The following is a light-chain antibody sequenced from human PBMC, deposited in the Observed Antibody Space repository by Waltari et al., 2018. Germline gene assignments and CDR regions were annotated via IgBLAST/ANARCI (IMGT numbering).Light chain of an antibody. J-gene: IGKJ4*01. CDR3: LHLNNFPLS. CDR1: QGISTY. Sequence: DIQLTQSPSFLSASVRDRVTITCRASQGISTYLAWYQQKPGKAPKLLIYAASTLQSGIPSRFSGSGSGTEFTLTISSLQPEDFATYYCLHLNNFPLSFGGGTKVELK. CDR2: AAS. V-gene: IGKV1-9*01.